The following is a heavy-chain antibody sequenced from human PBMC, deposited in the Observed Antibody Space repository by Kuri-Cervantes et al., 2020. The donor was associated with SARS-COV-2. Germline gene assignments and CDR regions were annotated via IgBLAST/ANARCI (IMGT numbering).Heavy chain of an antibody. J-gene: IGHJ3*02. Sequence: SETLSLTCAVSGYSISSGYYWGWIRQSPGKGLEWIGSMYHSGSTNYNPSLKSRVTISVDTSKNQFSLKLSSVTAADTAVYYCARALWSGYCTFDIWGQGTMVTVSS. CDR2: MYHSGST. CDR1: GYSISSGYY. D-gene: IGHD3-3*01. CDR3: ARALWSGYCTFDI. V-gene: IGHV4-38-2*01.